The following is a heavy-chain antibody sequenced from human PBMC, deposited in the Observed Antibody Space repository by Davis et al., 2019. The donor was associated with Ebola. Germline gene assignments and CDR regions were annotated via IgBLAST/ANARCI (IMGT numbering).Heavy chain of an antibody. CDR3: ARQQLTLFFDP. D-gene: IGHD5-18*01. CDR2: IYYSGST. V-gene: IGHV4-59*08. Sequence: MPSETLSLTCAVYGGSFSGYYWSWIRQPPGKGLEWIGYIYYSGSTNYNPSLKSRVTISVDTSKNQFSLKLSSVTAADTAVYYCARQQLTLFFDPWGQGTLVTVSS. CDR1: GGSFSGYY. J-gene: IGHJ5*02.